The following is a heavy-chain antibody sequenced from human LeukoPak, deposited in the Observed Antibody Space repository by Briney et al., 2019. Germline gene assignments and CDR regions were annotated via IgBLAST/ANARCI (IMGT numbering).Heavy chain of an antibody. Sequence: PSETLSLTCTVSGGSISTYYWSWIRQPAGKGLEWLGRINSRGTTNYNPSLKSRVTMSVDTSKNQFSLKLNSVTAADTAVYYCARDFDYVSGPVDPWGQGTLVTVSS. CDR1: GGSISTYY. CDR2: INSRGTT. CDR3: ARDFDYVSGPVDP. J-gene: IGHJ5*02. V-gene: IGHV4-4*07. D-gene: IGHD3-16*01.